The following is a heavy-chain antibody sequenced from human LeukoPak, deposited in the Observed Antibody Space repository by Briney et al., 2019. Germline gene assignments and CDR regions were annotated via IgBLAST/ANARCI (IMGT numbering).Heavy chain of an antibody. CDR2: IYYRGCT. J-gene: IGHJ4*02. CDR3: ARHGPSRYSSGWDPDY. Sequence: PSETLSLTCTLSGGCISSSSYYWRCIRQPPGKGLVWVGGIYYRGCTYYNPSLKSRVTISVDTSKNQFSLKLSSVTAADTAVYYCARHGPSRYSSGWDPDYWGQGTLVTVSS. D-gene: IGHD6-19*01. CDR1: GGCISSSSYY. V-gene: IGHV4-39*01.